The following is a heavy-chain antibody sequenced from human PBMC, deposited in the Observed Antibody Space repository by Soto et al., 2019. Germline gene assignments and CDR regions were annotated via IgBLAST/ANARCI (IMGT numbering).Heavy chain of an antibody. Sequence: QVQLQESGPGLVKPSETLSLTCTVSGGSISSYYWSWIRQPPGKGLEWIGYIYDSGSTNYNPALKSRVTLSVDTTKNQFSLKLSSVTAADTVVYYCARRWGYSFDYWGQGTLVTVSS. D-gene: IGHD5-18*01. CDR3: ARRWGYSFDY. V-gene: IGHV4-59*08. CDR2: IYDSGST. CDR1: GGSISSYY. J-gene: IGHJ4*02.